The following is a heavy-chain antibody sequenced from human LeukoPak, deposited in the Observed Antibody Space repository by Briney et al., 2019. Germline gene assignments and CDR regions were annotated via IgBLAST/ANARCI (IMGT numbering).Heavy chain of an antibody. J-gene: IGHJ5*02. CDR3: ARDMTMVGRYDP. CDR1: GLTFGSYW. D-gene: IGHD4/OR15-4a*01. Sequence: GGSLRLSCAASGLTFGSYWMSWVRQAPGKGLEWVANIKEDGSEKHYVDSVKGRFAISRDNAENSLYLQMNSLRAEDTAVYYCARDMTMVGRYDPWGQGTLVTVSS. V-gene: IGHV3-7*03. CDR2: IKEDGSEK.